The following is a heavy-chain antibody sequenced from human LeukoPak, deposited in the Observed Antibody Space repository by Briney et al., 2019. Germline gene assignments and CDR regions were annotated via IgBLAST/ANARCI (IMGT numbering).Heavy chain of an antibody. Sequence: EASVKVSCKASGYTFSSYDIYWVRQATGQGLEWMGWMNPNSGNTGYAQKFQGRLNMTRNTSIDTAYMELSSLRSDDTAVYYCARRVGSGWPVQHWGQGTLVTVSS. V-gene: IGHV1-8*01. J-gene: IGHJ1*01. D-gene: IGHD6-19*01. CDR3: ARRVGSGWPVQH. CDR1: GYTFSSYD. CDR2: MNPNSGNT.